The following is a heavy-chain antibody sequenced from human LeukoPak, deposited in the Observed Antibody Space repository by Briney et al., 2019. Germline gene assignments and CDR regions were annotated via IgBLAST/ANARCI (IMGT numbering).Heavy chain of an antibody. D-gene: IGHD6-13*01. Sequence: SETLSLTCTVSGGSISSSGYYWGWIRQPPGKGLEWIGSIYYSGSTYYNPSLKSRVTISVDTSKNQFSLKLSSVTAADTAVYYCARDKALYSSSWTPWGQGTLVTVSS. V-gene: IGHV4-39*07. CDR2: IYYSGST. J-gene: IGHJ5*02. CDR1: GGSISSSGYY. CDR3: ARDKALYSSSWTP.